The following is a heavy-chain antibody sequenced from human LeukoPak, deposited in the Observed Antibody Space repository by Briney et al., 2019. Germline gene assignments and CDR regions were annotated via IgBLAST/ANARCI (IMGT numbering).Heavy chain of an antibody. CDR1: GFTFSSYW. CDR3: ARGKSRYYFDY. V-gene: IGHV3-7*01. J-gene: IGHJ4*02. Sequence: GGSLRLSCAASGFTFSSYWMSWVRQAPGKGLEWVANIKQDGSEKYYVDSVKGRFTISRDNAKTSLYLQMNSLRAEDTAVYYCARGKSRYYFDYWGQGTLVTVSS. CDR2: IKQDGSEK.